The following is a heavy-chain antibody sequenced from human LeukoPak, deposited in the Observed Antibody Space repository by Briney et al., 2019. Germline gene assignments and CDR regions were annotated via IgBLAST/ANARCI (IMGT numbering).Heavy chain of an antibody. CDR2: NYHSGST. Sequence: SETLSLTCAVSGGSISSSNWWSWVRQPPGQGLEWIGENYHSGSTNYNPSLKSRVTISVDKSKNQFSLKLSSVTAADTAVYYCARLVVAATSYYYYYMDVWGKGTTVTVSS. D-gene: IGHD2-15*01. CDR3: ARLVVAATSYYYYYMDV. J-gene: IGHJ6*03. CDR1: GGSISSSNW. V-gene: IGHV4-4*02.